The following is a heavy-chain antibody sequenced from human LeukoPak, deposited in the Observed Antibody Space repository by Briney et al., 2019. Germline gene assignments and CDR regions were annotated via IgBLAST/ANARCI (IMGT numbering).Heavy chain of an antibody. J-gene: IGHJ6*03. V-gene: IGHV3-74*01. CDR2: INSDGSST. D-gene: IGHD2-2*01. CDR3: SAAMPHYYYYYMDV. Sequence: GGSLRLSCAASGFTFSSYWMHWVRQAPGKGLVWVSRINSDGSSTSYADSVKCRFTISRDNAKNTLYLQMNSLRAEDTAVYYCSAAMPHYYYYYMDVWGKGTTVTVSS. CDR1: GFTFSSYW.